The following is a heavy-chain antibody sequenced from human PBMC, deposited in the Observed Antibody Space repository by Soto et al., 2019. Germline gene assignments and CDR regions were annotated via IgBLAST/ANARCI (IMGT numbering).Heavy chain of an antibody. CDR2: INAGNGNT. Sequence: QVQLVQSGAEVKKPGASVKVSCKASGYIFTKYVMHWVRQAPGQRLEWMGWINAGNGNTKYSQKFQGGVTITMDTSASTAYMELSSLRSEDTAVYYCAREQTWSYDYWGQGTLVTVSS. CDR3: AREQTWSYDY. CDR1: GYIFTKYV. J-gene: IGHJ4*02. V-gene: IGHV1-3*01. D-gene: IGHD1-26*01.